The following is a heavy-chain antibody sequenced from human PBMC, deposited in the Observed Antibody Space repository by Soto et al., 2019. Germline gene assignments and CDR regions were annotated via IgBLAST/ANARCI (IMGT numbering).Heavy chain of an antibody. J-gene: IGHJ5*02. CDR1: GFTVSSYA. D-gene: IGHD2-2*01. CDR3: AKDAGYCTSTSCLYNWFDP. CDR2: ISGNGGSI. Sequence: GGSLTLSCAASGFTVSSYAMSWVRQAPGKGLEWVSAISGNGGSIYYADSVKGRFTVSRDNSKSTLYLQMNSLRIEDTALYYCAKDAGYCTSTSCLYNWFDPWGQGTLVTVSS. V-gene: IGHV3-23*01.